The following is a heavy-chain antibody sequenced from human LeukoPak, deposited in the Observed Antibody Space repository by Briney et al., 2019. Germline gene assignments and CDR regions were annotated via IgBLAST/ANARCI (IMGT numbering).Heavy chain of an antibody. Sequence: ASVKVSCKASGYTFTGYYMHWVRQAPGQGLEWMGRINPNSGGTNYAQKFQGRVTITRDTSISTAYMELSRLRSDATAVYYCARDEWQWLVSVYWGQGTLVTVSS. V-gene: IGHV1-2*06. D-gene: IGHD6-19*01. CDR3: ARDEWQWLVSVY. J-gene: IGHJ4*02. CDR1: GYTFTGYY. CDR2: INPNSGGT.